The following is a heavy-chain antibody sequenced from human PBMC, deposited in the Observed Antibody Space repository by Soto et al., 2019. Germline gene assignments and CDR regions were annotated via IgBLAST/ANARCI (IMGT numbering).Heavy chain of an antibody. CDR1: GYTLTELS. V-gene: IGHV1-24*01. CDR3: ATPPRYYGDSPMDV. D-gene: IGHD4-17*01. J-gene: IGHJ6*02. Sequence: VASVKVSCKVSGYTLTELSMHWVRQAPGKGLEWMGGFDPEDGETIYAQKFQGRVTMTEDTSTDTAYMELSSLRSEDTAVYYCATPPRYYGDSPMDVWGQGTTVTAP. CDR2: FDPEDGET.